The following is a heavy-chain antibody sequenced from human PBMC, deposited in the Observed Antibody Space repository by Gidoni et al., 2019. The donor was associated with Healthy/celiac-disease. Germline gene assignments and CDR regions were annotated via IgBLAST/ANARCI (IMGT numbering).Heavy chain of an antibody. CDR3: ASLVAGLFDY. J-gene: IGHJ4*02. CDR1: GYTFTSYY. V-gene: IGHV1-46*03. Sequence: AEVKKPGASVTVSCKASGYTFTSYYMHWVRQAPGQGLEWMGIINPSGGSTSYAQKFQGRVTMTRDTSTSTVYMELSSLRSEDTAVYYCASLVAGLFDYWGQGTLVTVSS. D-gene: IGHD6-19*01. CDR2: INPSGGST.